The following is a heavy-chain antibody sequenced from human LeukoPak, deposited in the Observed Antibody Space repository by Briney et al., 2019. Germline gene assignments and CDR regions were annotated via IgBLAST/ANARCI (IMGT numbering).Heavy chain of an antibody. Sequence: ASVKVSCKASGYTFTSYYMHWARQAPGQGLEWMGIINPSGGSTSYAQKFQGRVTMTRDMSTSTVYMELSSLRSEDTAVYYCAREAVEMATITNGHFDYWGQGTLVTVSS. V-gene: IGHV1-46*01. CDR1: GYTFTSYY. CDR3: AREAVEMATITNGHFDY. J-gene: IGHJ4*02. CDR2: INPSGGST. D-gene: IGHD5-24*01.